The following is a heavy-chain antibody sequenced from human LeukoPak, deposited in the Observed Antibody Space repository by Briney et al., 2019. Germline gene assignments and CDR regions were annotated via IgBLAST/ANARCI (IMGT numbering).Heavy chain of an antibody. CDR3: VRPLYCSGGTCVDY. V-gene: IGHV4-4*07. Sequence: SETLSLTCTVSGVSGASFTSYHWSWIRQSAGKGLEWIGRIYASGTTNYNPSLKSRVTMSVDTSKKQFSLKLSSVTAADTAVYYCVRPLYCSGGTCVDYWGQGTLATVSS. CDR1: GASFTSYH. D-gene: IGHD2-15*01. CDR2: IYASGTT. J-gene: IGHJ4*02.